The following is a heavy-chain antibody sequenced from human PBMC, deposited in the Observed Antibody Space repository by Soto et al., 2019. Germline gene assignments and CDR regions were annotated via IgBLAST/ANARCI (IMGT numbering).Heavy chain of an antibody. CDR1: GASISRYY. Sequence: SETMSLTCTVSGASISRYYWSWIRQSPGKGLEWIGYLYNTGSTIYNPSLKSRVTISVDTSKNQFSLKMNSVTAADTAVYYCARDGYTLTPNYYYGMDVWGQGTTVTVSS. J-gene: IGHJ6*02. V-gene: IGHV4-59*01. CDR3: ARDGYTLTPNYYYGMDV. D-gene: IGHD4-4*01. CDR2: LYNTGST.